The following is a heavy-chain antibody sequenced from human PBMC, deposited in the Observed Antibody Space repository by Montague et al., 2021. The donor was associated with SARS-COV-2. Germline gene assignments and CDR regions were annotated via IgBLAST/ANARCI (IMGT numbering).Heavy chain of an antibody. V-gene: IGHV4-59*01. CDR2: IYNSGST. D-gene: IGHD3-10*01. Sequence: SETLSLTCTVSGGSISSYYWSWIRQPPGKGLEWIGYIYNSGSTNYNPSLTSRVTISVDTSKNQFSLRLSPVAAADTAVYYCARVCRGWRRFEVDFDNWGQGTLVTVSS. CDR3: ARVCRGWRRFEVDFDN. J-gene: IGHJ4*02. CDR1: GGSISSYY.